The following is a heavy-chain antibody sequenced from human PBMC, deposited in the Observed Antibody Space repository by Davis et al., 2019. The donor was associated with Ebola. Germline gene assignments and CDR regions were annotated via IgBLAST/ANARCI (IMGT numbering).Heavy chain of an antibody. CDR3: ARQILADYNSSGPPDY. CDR2: AYYNGNT. CDR1: GGSISITNHY. J-gene: IGHJ4*02. D-gene: IGHD3-22*01. V-gene: IGHV4-39*01. Sequence: GSLRLSCSVSGGSISITNHYWGWIRQTPGKGLEWIGVAYYNGNTFYNPSLKSRVTISIDTSKNQFSLRVNSVTAADTAVYYCARQILADYNSSGPPDYWGQGTPVTVSS.